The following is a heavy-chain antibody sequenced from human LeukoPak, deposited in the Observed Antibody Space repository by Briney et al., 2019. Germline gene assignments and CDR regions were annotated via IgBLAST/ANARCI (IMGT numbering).Heavy chain of an antibody. D-gene: IGHD3-22*01. V-gene: IGHV1-69*04. CDR1: GDTFSSYA. CDR3: AGESRPNYYDSSGYRFDY. Sequence: SVKVSCTTSGDTFSSYAISWVRQAPGQGLEWMGRIIPIFGIANYAQKFQGRVTITADKSTSTAYMELSSLRSEDTAVYYCAGESRPNYYDSSGYRFDYWGQGTLVTVSS. CDR2: IIPIFGIA. J-gene: IGHJ4*02.